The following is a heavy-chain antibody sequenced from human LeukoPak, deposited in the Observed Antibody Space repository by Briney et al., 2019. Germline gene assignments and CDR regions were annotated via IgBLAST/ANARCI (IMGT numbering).Heavy chain of an antibody. D-gene: IGHD6-6*01. CDR1: GFSLNTYS. Sequence: GGSLRLSCAASGFSLNTYSMNWVRQAPGKGLEWISYITSSRSTIYYADSVKGRFTISRDNAENSLYLQMNSLRADDTAVCYCAREYSSSSGRAFDIWGQGTMVTVSS. CDR3: AREYSSSSGRAFDI. J-gene: IGHJ3*02. CDR2: ITSSRSTI. V-gene: IGHV3-48*01.